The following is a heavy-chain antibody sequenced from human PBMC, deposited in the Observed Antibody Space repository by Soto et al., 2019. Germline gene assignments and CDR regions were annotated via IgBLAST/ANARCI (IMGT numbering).Heavy chain of an antibody. CDR1: GYTFTSYY. D-gene: IGHD3-3*01. J-gene: IGHJ6*02. Sequence: QVQLVQSGAEVKKPGASVKVSCKASGYTFTSYYMHWVRQAPGQGLEWMGIINPSGGSTSYAQKFQGRVTMTRDTSTSTVYMELSSLRCEDTAVYYCARDIKPTGFRSIYYYGMDVWGPGTTVTVSS. CDR2: INPSGGST. V-gene: IGHV1-46*01. CDR3: ARDIKPTGFRSIYYYGMDV.